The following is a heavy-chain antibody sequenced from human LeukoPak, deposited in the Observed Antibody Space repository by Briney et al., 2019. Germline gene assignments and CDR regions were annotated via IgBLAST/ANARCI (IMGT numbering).Heavy chain of an antibody. V-gene: IGHV4-31*03. D-gene: IGHD2-2*01. CDR2: IYYSGST. CDR1: GGSISSGGYY. Sequence: PSQTLSLTCTVSGGSISSGGYYWSWIRQHPGKGLGWIGYIYYSGSTYYNPSLKSRVTISVDTSKNQFSLKLSSVTAADTAVYYCASRIVVVPAVVRGKRIVSAFDIWGQGTMVTVSS. J-gene: IGHJ3*02. CDR3: ASRIVVVPAVVRGKRIVSAFDI.